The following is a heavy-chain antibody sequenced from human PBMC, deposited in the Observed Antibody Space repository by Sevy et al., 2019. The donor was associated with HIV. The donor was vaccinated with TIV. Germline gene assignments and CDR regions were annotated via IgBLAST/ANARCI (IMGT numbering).Heavy chain of an antibody. J-gene: IGHJ6*03. V-gene: IGHV3-72*01. CDR2: IRNRPNSYTT. D-gene: IGHD2-15*01. CDR1: GFTFSDHY. CDR3: VRGPNCGVGGCQQISPYCLDV. Sequence: GGSLRLSCAASGFTFSDHYVDWVRQAPGKGLEWVGRIRNRPNSYTTEYAACVNGRFTISRDDSRNSVYLQMNSLKAQDSAVYYCVRGPNCGVGGCQQISPYCLDVWGKGATVTVSS.